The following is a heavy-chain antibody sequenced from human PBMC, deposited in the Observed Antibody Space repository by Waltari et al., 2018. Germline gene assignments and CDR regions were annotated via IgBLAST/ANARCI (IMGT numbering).Heavy chain of an antibody. V-gene: IGHV1-46*01. D-gene: IGHD2-21*01. Sequence: QVQLVQSGAEVKKPGASVKISCKTSEYTFTSSYIHWVRQAPGQGLEWMGRINPSVGSTIYAQTFQGRVTMTRDTSTSTVYMELSSLRSEDTAVYYCALDTGALWMDVWGQGTTVTVSS. CDR3: ALDTGALWMDV. CDR2: INPSVGST. CDR1: EYTFTSSY. J-gene: IGHJ6*02.